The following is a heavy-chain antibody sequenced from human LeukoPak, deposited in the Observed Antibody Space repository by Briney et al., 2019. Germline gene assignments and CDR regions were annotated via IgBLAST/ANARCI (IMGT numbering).Heavy chain of an antibody. CDR2: ISSSSSYI. Sequence: GGSLRLSCAASGFTFSSYSMNWVRQAPGKGLEWVSSISSSSSYIYYADSVKGRFTISRDNSKNTLYLQMNSLRAEDTAVYYCATFTIFGVVSQFDPWGQGTLVTVSS. CDR3: ATFTIFGVVSQFDP. J-gene: IGHJ5*02. D-gene: IGHD3-3*01. CDR1: GFTFSSYS. V-gene: IGHV3-21*04.